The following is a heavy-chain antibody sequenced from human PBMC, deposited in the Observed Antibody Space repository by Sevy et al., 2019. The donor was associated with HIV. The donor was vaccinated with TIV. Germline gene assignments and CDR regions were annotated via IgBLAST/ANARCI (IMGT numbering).Heavy chain of an antibody. Sequence: ASVKVSCKASGYTFTSYGISWVRQAPGQGLEWMGWISAYNGNTNYAQKLQGRVTMTTDTSTSTAYMELRSLRSDDTAVYYCAREHYGSGSSGYYYYMDVWGIGTTVTVSS. CDR2: ISAYNGNT. V-gene: IGHV1-18*04. D-gene: IGHD3-10*01. J-gene: IGHJ6*03. CDR3: AREHYGSGSSGYYYYMDV. CDR1: GYTFTSYG.